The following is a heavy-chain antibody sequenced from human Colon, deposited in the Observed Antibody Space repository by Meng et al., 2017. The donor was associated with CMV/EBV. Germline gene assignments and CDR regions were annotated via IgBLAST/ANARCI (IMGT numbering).Heavy chain of an antibody. CDR3: ERVGGWIGSSSIFGWFDP. V-gene: IGHV1-2*02. D-gene: IGHD6-6*01. J-gene: IGHJ5*02. Sequence: QVQLVQSGAEVTIPGASVKASCKGSGYTFTDYYIHWVRQAPGQGFEWMGLINSNTGATKYAQKFQNRITMTRDTSINTVYMQLSGLRSDDTAVYYCERVGGWIGSSSIFGWFDPWGQGTLVTVSS. CDR2: INSNTGAT. CDR1: GYTFTDYY.